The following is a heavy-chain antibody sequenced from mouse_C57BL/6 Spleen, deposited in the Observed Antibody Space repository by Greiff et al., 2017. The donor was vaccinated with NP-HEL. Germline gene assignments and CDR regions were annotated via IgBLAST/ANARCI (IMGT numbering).Heavy chain of an antibody. V-gene: IGHV1-55*01. CDR1: GYTFTSYW. D-gene: IGHD2-3*01. CDR3: ARRGGYYSAMDY. J-gene: IGHJ4*01. Sequence: QVQLKQPGAELVKPGASVKMSCKASGYTFTSYWITWVKQRPGQGLEWIGDIYPGSGSTNYNEKFKSKATLTVDTSSSTAYMQLSSLTSEDSAVYYCARRGGYYSAMDYWGQGTSVTVSS. CDR2: IYPGSGST.